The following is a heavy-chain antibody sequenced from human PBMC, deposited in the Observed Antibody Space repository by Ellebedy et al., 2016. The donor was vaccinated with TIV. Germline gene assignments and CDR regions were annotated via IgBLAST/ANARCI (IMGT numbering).Heavy chain of an antibody. V-gene: IGHV3-11*01. CDR1: GFTFSDYY. CDR2: ISISGSTI. J-gene: IGHJ4*02. CDR3: ARAVRDSSGYYRKEYYFDY. Sequence: GESLKISCAASGFTFSDYYMSWIRQAPGKGLEWVSYISISGSTIYYADSVKGRFTISRDNAKNSRYLQMNSLRAEDTAVYYCARAVRDSSGYYRKEYYFDYWGQGTLVTVSS. D-gene: IGHD3-22*01.